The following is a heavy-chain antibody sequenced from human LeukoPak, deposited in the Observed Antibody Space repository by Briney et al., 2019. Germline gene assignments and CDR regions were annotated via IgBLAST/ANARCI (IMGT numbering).Heavy chain of an antibody. Sequence: SQTLSLTCAVSGGSISSGGYSWSWIRQPPGKGLEWIGYIYHVGSTPYNPSLKSRVTISIDRSKNQFSLKLTSVTAADTAVYYCARDLSYYYGSGSYYNPWGPGTLVTVSS. CDR1: GGSISSGGYS. CDR2: IYHVGST. D-gene: IGHD3-10*01. V-gene: IGHV4-30-2*01. CDR3: ARDLSYYYGSGSYYNP. J-gene: IGHJ5*02.